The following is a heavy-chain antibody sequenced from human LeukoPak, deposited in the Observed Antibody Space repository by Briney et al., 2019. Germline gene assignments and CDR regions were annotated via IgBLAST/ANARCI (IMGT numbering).Heavy chain of an antibody. D-gene: IGHD4-17*01. CDR3: TSRVATTWAIFDY. CDR1: GFTFSGSA. Sequence: GGSLRLSCAASGFTFSGSAMHWVRQASGKGLEWVGRIRSKANSYATAYAASVKGRFTISRDDLRNTAYLLMNSLKTEDTAVYYCTSRVATTWAIFDYWGQGTLVTVSS. J-gene: IGHJ4*02. CDR2: IRSKANSYAT. V-gene: IGHV3-73*01.